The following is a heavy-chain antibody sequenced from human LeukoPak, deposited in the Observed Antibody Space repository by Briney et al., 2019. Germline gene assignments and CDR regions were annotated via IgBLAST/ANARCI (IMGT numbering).Heavy chain of an antibody. J-gene: IGHJ6*02. Sequence: SETLSLTCAVSGGSISSSNWWSWVRQPPGKGLEWIGEIYHSGSTYFNPSLNSRVTMSLDRSKNQFSLKLSSVTAADTAVYYCARGYGDTHYYYYYGMDVWGQGTTVTVSS. V-gene: IGHV4-4*02. CDR1: GGSISSSNW. CDR2: IYHSGST. CDR3: ARGYGDTHYYYYYGMDV. D-gene: IGHD4-17*01.